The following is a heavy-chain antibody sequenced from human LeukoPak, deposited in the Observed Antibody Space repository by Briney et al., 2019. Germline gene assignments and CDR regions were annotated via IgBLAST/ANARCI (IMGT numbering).Heavy chain of an antibody. D-gene: IGHD6-13*01. CDR3: ARASEQQLPRGYYYYYYGMDV. V-gene: IGHV3-7*01. Sequence: GRSLRLSCAASGFTFSSYWMSWVRQAPGKGLEWVANIKQDGSEKYYVDSVKGRFTISRDNAKNSLYLQMNSLRAEDTAVYYCARASEQQLPRGYYYYYYGMDVWGQGTTVTVSS. CDR2: IKQDGSEK. CDR1: GFTFSSYW. J-gene: IGHJ6*02.